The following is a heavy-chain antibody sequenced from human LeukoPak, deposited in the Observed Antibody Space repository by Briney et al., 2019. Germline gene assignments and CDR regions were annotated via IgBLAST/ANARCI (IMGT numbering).Heavy chain of an antibody. D-gene: IGHD5-18*01. Sequence: GGSLRLSCAASGFTFSSYALHWVRQAPGKGLEYVSAISSDGGSAYYANSVKGRFIISRDNSKNTLYLQMNSLRAEDTAVYYCTANTAMVNGDAFDIWGQGTMVTVSS. CDR3: TANTAMVNGDAFDI. CDR1: GFTFSSYA. V-gene: IGHV3-64*01. J-gene: IGHJ3*02. CDR2: ISSDGGSA.